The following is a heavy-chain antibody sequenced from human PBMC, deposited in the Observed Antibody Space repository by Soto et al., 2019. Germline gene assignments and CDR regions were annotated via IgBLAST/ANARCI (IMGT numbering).Heavy chain of an antibody. Sequence: PSETLSLTCAVYGGSFSGYYWSWIRQPPGKGLEWIGEINHSGSTNYNPSLKSRVTISVDTSKNQFSLKLSSVTAADTAVYYCARGVTYYDFWSGYSGQRYYFDYWGQGTLVTVSS. J-gene: IGHJ4*02. CDR2: INHSGST. V-gene: IGHV4-34*01. CDR3: ARGVTYYDFWSGYSGQRYYFDY. CDR1: GGSFSGYY. D-gene: IGHD3-3*01.